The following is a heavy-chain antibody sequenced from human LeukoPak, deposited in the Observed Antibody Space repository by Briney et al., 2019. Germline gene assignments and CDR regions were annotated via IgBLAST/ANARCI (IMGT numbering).Heavy chain of an antibody. CDR1: GFTFSSYW. CDR2: INQDGSET. D-gene: IGHD5-12*01. V-gene: IGHV3-7*01. CDR3: ASSVATTGFDY. Sequence: GGSLRLSCAASGFTFSSYWMSWVRQAPGKGLEWVANINQDGSETYYVDSVKGRFTISRDNAKNSLYLQMNSLRAEDTAVYYCASSVATTGFDYWGQGTLVTVSS. J-gene: IGHJ4*02.